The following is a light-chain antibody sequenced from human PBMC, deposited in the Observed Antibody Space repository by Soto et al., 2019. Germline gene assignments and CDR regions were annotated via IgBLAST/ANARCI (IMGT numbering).Light chain of an antibody. Sequence: EIVLTQSPGTLSLSPGERATLSCRASQSVSSSYLAWYQQKPGQAPRLLIYGASSRATGIPDRFSGSGSGTDFTLTIIRLEPEDFAVYYCQQYGSSPPITFGGGTKAEIK. J-gene: IGKJ4*01. V-gene: IGKV3-20*01. CDR1: QSVSSSY. CDR3: QQYGSSPPIT. CDR2: GAS.